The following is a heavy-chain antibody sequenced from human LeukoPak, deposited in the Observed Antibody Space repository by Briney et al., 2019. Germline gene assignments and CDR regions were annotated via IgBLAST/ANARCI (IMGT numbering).Heavy chain of an antibody. Sequence: GSLRLSCAASGFTFSSYGMHWVRQAPGKGLEWVAVISYDGSNKYYADSVKGRFTISRDNSKNTLYLQMNSLRAEDTAVYYCAKDLSVVGATSFDYWGQGTLVTVSS. CDR1: GFTFSSYG. J-gene: IGHJ4*02. V-gene: IGHV3-30*18. CDR3: AKDLSVVGATSFDY. D-gene: IGHD1-26*01. CDR2: ISYDGSNK.